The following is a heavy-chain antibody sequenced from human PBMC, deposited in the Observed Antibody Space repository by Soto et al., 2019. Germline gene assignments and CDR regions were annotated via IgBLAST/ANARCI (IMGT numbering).Heavy chain of an antibody. J-gene: IGHJ2*01. D-gene: IGHD1-26*01. Sequence: GASVKDSCKASGYTFTNYAMHWVRQAPGQRLEWMGWINAGNGNTKYSQKFQGRVTITRDTSASTAYMELSSLRSEDTAVYYCARGGSLYWYFDLWGRGTLVTVSS. CDR3: ARGGSLYWYFDL. CDR2: INAGNGNT. V-gene: IGHV1-3*01. CDR1: GYTFTNYA.